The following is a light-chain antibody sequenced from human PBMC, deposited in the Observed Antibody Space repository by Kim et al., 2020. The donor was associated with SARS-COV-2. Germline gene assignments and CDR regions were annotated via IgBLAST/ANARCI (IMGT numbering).Light chain of an antibody. V-gene: IGLV6-57*03. CDR3: QSYDSNNWV. Sequence: GKTVTSACTRSSGSIASNYVQWYQQRPGSAPTTVIYEDNRRPSGVPDRFSGSIDSSSNSASLTISGLKTEDEADYYCQSYDSNNWVFGGGTQLTVL. J-gene: IGLJ3*02. CDR2: EDN. CDR1: SGSIASNY.